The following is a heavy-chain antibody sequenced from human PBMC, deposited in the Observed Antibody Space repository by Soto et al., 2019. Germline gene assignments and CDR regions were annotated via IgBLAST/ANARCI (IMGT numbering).Heavy chain of an antibody. CDR1: GGTFSSLA. J-gene: IGHJ4*02. CDR2: LVPVFGTA. V-gene: IGHV1-69*06. D-gene: IGHD3-10*01. CDR3: ASRPGVFDY. Sequence: QVQLVQSGAEVKKPGSSVKVSCKASGGTFSSLAISWVRQAPGQGLEWMGGLVPVFGTANYAQKFQDRVTITADKSTSTSYMELSSLISEDTAVYYFASRPGVFDYWGQGTLVTVSS.